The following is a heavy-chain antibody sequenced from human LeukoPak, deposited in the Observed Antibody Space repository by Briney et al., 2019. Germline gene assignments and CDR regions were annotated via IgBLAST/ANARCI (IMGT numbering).Heavy chain of an antibody. V-gene: IGHV4-61*02. CDR3: ARGGFLVQNHFDP. CDR2: IHRSGST. J-gene: IGHJ5*02. CDR1: GGSISSGSYY. Sequence: SSETLSLTRTVSGGSISSGSYYWSWIRQPAGKGLEWIGRIHRSGSTAYNPSVKSRVTISVDTSKNQFSLKLNSVTAADTAMYYCARGGFLVQNHFDPWGQGTLVTVSS. D-gene: IGHD3-3*01.